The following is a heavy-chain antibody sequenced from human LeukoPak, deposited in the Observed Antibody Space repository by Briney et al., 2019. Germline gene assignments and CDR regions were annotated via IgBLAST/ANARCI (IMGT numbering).Heavy chain of an antibody. CDR1: GFTFGDYA. V-gene: IGHV3-49*03. CDR2: IRSKAYGGTT. Sequence: GGSLRLSCTASGFTFGDYAMSWFRQAPGKGLEWVGFIRSKAYGGTTEYAASVKGRFTISRDDSKSIAYLQMNSLRTEDTAVYYCTRDNRDYYDSSALFWGQGTLVTVSS. J-gene: IGHJ4*02. D-gene: IGHD3-22*01. CDR3: TRDNRDYYDSSALF.